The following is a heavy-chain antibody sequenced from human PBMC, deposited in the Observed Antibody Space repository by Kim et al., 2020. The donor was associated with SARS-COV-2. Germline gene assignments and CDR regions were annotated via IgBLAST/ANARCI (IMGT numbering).Heavy chain of an antibody. J-gene: IGHJ4*02. CDR2: VYNVGRT. CDR1: GESIRSYY. V-gene: IGHV4-59*13. Sequence: SETLSLTCSVSGESIRSYYWSWIRQPPGMGLEWIAYVYNVGRTNYNPSLLSRATISVDMSRNQVSLKVRSVTTADTATYYCARYNYDKDYFDYWGQGTLVTSPQ. CDR3: ARYNYDKDYFDY. D-gene: IGHD3-22*01.